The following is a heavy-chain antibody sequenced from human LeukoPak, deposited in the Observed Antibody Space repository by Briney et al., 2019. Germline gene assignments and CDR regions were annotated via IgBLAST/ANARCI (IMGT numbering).Heavy chain of an antibody. J-gene: IGHJ4*02. CDR2: ISGSGSTI. V-gene: IGHV3-48*04. D-gene: IGHD5-12*01. Sequence: GGSLRLSCAASGFTFSSYWMSWVRQAPGKGLEWVSYISGSGSTIYYADSVKGRFTISRDNAKNSLYLQMNSLRAEDTAVYYCARDSRIVATIDYWGQGTLVTVSS. CDR3: ARDSRIVATIDY. CDR1: GFTFSSYW.